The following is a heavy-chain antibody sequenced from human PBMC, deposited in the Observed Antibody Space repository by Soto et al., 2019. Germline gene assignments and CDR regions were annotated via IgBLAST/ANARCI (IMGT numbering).Heavy chain of an antibody. CDR3: ASASGTYYYYYYYMDV. D-gene: IGHD3-16*01. CDR2: ISGSGGST. Sequence: GGSLRLSCAASGFTFGSYAMSWFRQAPGKGLEWVSAISGSGGSTYYADSVKGRFTISRDNSKNTLYLQMNSLRAEDTAVYYCASASGTYYYYYYYMDVWGKGTTVTVSS. CDR1: GFTFGSYA. J-gene: IGHJ6*03. V-gene: IGHV3-23*01.